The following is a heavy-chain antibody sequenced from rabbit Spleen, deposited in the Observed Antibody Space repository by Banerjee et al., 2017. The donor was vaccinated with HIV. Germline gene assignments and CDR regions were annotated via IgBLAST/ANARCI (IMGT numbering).Heavy chain of an antibody. Sequence: HEELVESGGGLVKPGASLTLICTASGFSLRSGYDISCVRQAPGKGLECIACIYAGSSISTYYASWAKGRFTISKTSSTTVTLQTTSLTVADTATYFCARDTGSSFSSYGMDLWRPGTLVTVS. CDR1: GFSLRSGYD. J-gene: IGHJ6*01. CDR3: ARDTGSSFSSYGMDL. D-gene: IGHD8-1*01. V-gene: IGHV1S45*01. CDR2: IYAGSSIST.